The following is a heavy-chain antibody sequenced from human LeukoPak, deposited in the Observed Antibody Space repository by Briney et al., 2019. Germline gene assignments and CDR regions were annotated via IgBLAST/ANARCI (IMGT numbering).Heavy chain of an antibody. Sequence: GGSLRLSCAASGFTFSSYGMSWVRQAPGKGLEWVSAISGSGGSTYYADSVKGRFTISRDNSKNTLYLQMNSLRAEDTAVYYCARDHIYGDYPGHYWGQGTLVTVSS. J-gene: IGHJ4*02. CDR3: ARDHIYGDYPGHY. D-gene: IGHD4-17*01. CDR1: GFTFSSYG. V-gene: IGHV3-23*01. CDR2: ISGSGGST.